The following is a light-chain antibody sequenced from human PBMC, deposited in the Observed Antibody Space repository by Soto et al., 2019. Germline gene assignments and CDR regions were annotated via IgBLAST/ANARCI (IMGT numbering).Light chain of an antibody. Sequence: EIVLKQSPGTLSLSPWERATLSCSASQSVSGSYLAWYQQKPGQAPRLLIYGASSRATGIPDRFSGSGSGTDFTLTISRLEPEDFAVYYCQQYGGSTRTFGQGTKVDI. J-gene: IGKJ1*01. CDR3: QQYGGSTRT. V-gene: IGKV3-20*01. CDR2: GAS. CDR1: QSVSGSY.